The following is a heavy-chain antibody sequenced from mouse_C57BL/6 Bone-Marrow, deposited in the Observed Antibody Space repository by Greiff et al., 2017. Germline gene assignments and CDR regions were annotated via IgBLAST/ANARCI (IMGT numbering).Heavy chain of an antibody. V-gene: IGHV1-64*01. CDR3: ARHYYGRRHYVDY. D-gene: IGHD1-1*01. CDR2: IHTNSGST. Sequence: QVQLQQPGAELVKPGASVKLSCKASGYTFTSYWMHWVQQRPGQGLEWIAMIHTNSGSTNYNDKVKSKATLTVDKSSSTAYMQLNSLTSEDTAVYYCARHYYGRRHYVDYWGQGTTLTVSS. J-gene: IGHJ2*01. CDR1: GYTFTSYW.